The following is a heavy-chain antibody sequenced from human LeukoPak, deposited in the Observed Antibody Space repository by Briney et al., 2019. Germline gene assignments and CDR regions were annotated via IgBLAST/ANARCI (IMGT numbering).Heavy chain of an antibody. V-gene: IGHV4-39*01. CDR1: GGSISTSSYY. J-gene: IGHJ4*02. CDR2: IHNSEST. D-gene: IGHD5-18*01. CDR3: ARQVTFGYAFAYYFDY. Sequence: PSETLSLTCTVSGGSISTSSYYWGWIRQPPGKGLEWIGNIHNSESTYYNPSLKSRVTMSVDTSMNQFSLKLSSVTAADTAVYYCARQVTFGYAFAYYFDYWGQGSLVTVSS.